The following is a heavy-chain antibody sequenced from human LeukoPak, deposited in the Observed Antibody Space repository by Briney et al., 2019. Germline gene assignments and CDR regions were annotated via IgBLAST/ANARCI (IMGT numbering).Heavy chain of an antibody. V-gene: IGHV3-66*01. CDR2: IYSGGST. J-gene: IGHJ6*02. D-gene: IGHD3-22*01. CDR1: GFTVSSNY. Sequence: PGGSLRLSCAASGFTVSSNYMSWVRQAPGKGLEWVSVIYSGGSTYYADSVKGRFTISRDNSKNTLYLQMNSLRAEDTAVYYCARDLYYYDSSGCSGYYGMDIWGQGTTVTVSS. CDR3: ARDLYYYDSSGCSGYYGMDI.